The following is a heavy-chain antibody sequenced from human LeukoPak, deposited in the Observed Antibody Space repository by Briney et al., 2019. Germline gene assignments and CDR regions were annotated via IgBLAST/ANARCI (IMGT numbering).Heavy chain of an antibody. CDR2: ISSSSSTI. D-gene: IGHD5-18*01. J-gene: IGHJ6*03. Sequence: PGGSLRLSCAASGFTFSSYSMNWVRQAPGKGLEWVSYISSSSSTIYYADSVKGRFTISRDNAKNSLYLQMSSLRADDTALYFCARLHRYGYYYYMDVWGKGTTVSVSS. CDR3: ARLHRYGYYYYMDV. V-gene: IGHV3-48*01. CDR1: GFTFSSYS.